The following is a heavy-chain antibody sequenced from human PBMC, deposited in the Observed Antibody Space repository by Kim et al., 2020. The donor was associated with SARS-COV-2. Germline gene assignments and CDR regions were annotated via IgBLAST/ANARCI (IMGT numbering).Heavy chain of an antibody. J-gene: IGHJ3*02. Sequence: GGSLRLSCAASGFTFSDYYMSWIRQAPGKGLEWVSYISSSGSTIYYADSVKGRFTISRDNAKNSLYLQMNSLRAEDTAVYYCARVLAQYSSGWYEDAFDIWGQGTMVTVSS. D-gene: IGHD6-19*01. CDR1: GFTFSDYY. CDR3: ARVLAQYSSGWYEDAFDI. V-gene: IGHV3-11*01. CDR2: ISSSGSTI.